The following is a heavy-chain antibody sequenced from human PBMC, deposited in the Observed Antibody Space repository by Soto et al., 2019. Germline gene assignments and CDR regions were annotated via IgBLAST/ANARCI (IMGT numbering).Heavy chain of an antibody. CDR3: ARAPLSTIAAAAKRELHFDY. J-gene: IGHJ4*02. CDR1: GYTFTSYY. CDR2: INPSGGST. D-gene: IGHD6-13*01. V-gene: IGHV1-46*03. Sequence: ASVKVSCKASGYTFTSYYMHWVRQAPGQGLEWMGIINPSGGSTSYAQKFQGRVTMTRDTSTSTVYMELSSLRSEDTAVYYCARAPLSTIAAAAKRELHFDYWGQGTLVTVSS.